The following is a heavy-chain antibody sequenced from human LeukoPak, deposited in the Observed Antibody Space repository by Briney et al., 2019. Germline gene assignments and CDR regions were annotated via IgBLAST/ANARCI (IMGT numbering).Heavy chain of an antibody. D-gene: IGHD6-6*01. Sequence: GGSLRLSCAASGFTFSDYYMSWIRQAPGKGLEWVSYISGGSTSTNYVDSVKGRFTISRDNAKNSLYLQMNSLRAEDMAVYYCAREASIVVRCSDYWGQGTLVTVSS. CDR2: ISGGSTST. J-gene: IGHJ4*02. CDR3: AREASIVVRCSDY. V-gene: IGHV3-11*06. CDR1: GFTFSDYY.